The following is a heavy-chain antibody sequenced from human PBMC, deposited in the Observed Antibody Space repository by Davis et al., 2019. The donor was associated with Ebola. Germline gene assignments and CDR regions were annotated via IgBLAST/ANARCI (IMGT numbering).Heavy chain of an antibody. V-gene: IGHV4-61*08. CDR3: ARSFADSGSFL. CDR1: GGSISSGGYS. CDR2: IYYSGST. D-gene: IGHD1-26*01. J-gene: IGHJ4*02. Sequence: PSETLSLTCAVSGGSISSGGYSWSWIRQPPGKGLEWIGYIYYSGSTNYNPSLKSRVTISVDTSKNQFSLKLSSVTAADTAVYYCARSFADSGSFLWGQGTLVTVSS.